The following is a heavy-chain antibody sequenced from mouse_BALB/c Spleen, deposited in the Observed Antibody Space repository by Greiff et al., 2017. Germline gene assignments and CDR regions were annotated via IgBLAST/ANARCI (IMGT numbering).Heavy chain of an antibody. CDR1: GFNIKDTY. CDR2: IDPANGNT. V-gene: IGHV14-3*02. CDR3: ANYYGSKGYFDY. D-gene: IGHD1-1*01. J-gene: IGHJ2*01. Sequence: VQLQQSGAELVKPGASVKLSCTASGFNIKDTYMHWVKQRPEQGLEWIGRIDPANGNTKYDPKFQGKATITADTSSNTAYLQLSSLTSEDTAVYYCANYYGSKGYFDYWGQGTTLTVSS.